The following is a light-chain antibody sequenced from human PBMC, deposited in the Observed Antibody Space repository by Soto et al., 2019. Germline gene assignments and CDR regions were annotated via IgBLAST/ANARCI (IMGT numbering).Light chain of an antibody. CDR1: QSVSSY. Sequence: EIVLTQSPATLSLSPGERATLSCRASQSVSSYLAWYQHKPGQAPRLLIYDVSKRATGIPARFSGSGSGTDFTLTISSLEPEDFAVYYCQQRSNWPPTLTFGQGTMVDIK. CDR3: QQRSNWPPTLT. V-gene: IGKV3-11*01. J-gene: IGKJ1*01. CDR2: DVS.